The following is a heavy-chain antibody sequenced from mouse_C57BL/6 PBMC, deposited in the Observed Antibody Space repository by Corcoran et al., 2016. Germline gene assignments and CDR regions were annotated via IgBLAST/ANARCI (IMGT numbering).Heavy chain of an antibody. V-gene: IGHV1-19*01. CDR3: ARGQSTMVTSWFAY. CDR1: GYTFTDYY. CDR2: INPYNGGT. Sequence: EVQLQQSGPVLVKPGASVKMSCKASGYTFTDYYMNWVKQSHGKSLEWIGVINPYNGGTSYNQKFKGKATLTVDKSSSTAYMELNSLTSEDSAVYYCARGQSTMVTSWFAYWGQGTLVTVSA. J-gene: IGHJ3*01. D-gene: IGHD2-2*01.